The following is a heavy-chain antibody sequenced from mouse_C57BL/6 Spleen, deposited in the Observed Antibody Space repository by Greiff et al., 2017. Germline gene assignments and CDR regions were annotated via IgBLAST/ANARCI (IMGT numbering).Heavy chain of an antibody. D-gene: IGHD1-1*01. CDR1: GYTFTDYN. Sequence: VQLQQSGPELVKPGASVKMSCKASGYTFTDYNMHWVKQSHGKSLEWIGYINPNNGGTSYNQKFKGKATLTVNKSSSTAYMELRSLTSEDSAVYYCARLPTTVVAHYYAMDYWGQGTSVTVSS. J-gene: IGHJ4*01. CDR3: ARLPTTVVAHYYAMDY. CDR2: INPNNGGT. V-gene: IGHV1-22*01.